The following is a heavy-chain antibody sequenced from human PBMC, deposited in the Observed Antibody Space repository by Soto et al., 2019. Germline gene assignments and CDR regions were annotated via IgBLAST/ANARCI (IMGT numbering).Heavy chain of an antibody. CDR1: GYTFTSYG. V-gene: IGHV1-18*01. D-gene: IGHD6-19*01. Sequence: QVQLVQSGAEVKKPGASVKVSCKASGYTFTSYGISWVRQAPGQGLEWMGWISAYNGNTNYAQKLQGRVTMTTDTSTSTAYIELRSLRSDDTAVYYCARDRPGIAVAGNDAFDIWGQGTMVTVSS. CDR2: ISAYNGNT. CDR3: ARDRPGIAVAGNDAFDI. J-gene: IGHJ3*02.